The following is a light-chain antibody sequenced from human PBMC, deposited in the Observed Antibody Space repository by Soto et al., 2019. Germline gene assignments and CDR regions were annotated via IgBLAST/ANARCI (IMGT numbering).Light chain of an antibody. V-gene: IGKV3D-7*01. CDR1: QSVSSSY. CDR2: GAS. J-gene: IGKJ1*01. Sequence: EIVMTQSPATLSVSPGERATLSCRASQSVSSSYLAWYQQKPGQAPRLLIYGASTRATGIPARFSGGGSGRDFTLTISSLQPEDFATYYCLLDYSYFWAFGQGPKVDIK. CDR3: LLDYSYFWA.